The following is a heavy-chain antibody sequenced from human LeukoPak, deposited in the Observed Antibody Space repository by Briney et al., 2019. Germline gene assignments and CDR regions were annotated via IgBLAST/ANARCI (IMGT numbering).Heavy chain of an antibody. V-gene: IGHV1-69*06. Sequence: SVKVSCKASGGTFSSYAISWVRQAPGQGLEWMGGIIPIFGTVNYAQKFQGRVTITADKSTSTAYVELSSLRSEDTAVYYCARADPGEESAFDIWGQGTMVTVSS. CDR1: GGTFSSYA. CDR2: IIPIFGTV. D-gene: IGHD3-10*01. J-gene: IGHJ3*02. CDR3: ARADPGEESAFDI.